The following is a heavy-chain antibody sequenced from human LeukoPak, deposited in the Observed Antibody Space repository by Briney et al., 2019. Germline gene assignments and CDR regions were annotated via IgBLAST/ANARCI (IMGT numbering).Heavy chain of an antibody. Sequence: PSETLSLTCTVSGGSISSSSYYWGWIRQPPGKGLEWIGSIYYSGSTYYNPSLKSRVTISVDTSKNQFSLKLSSVTAADTAVYYCARVYSSGWYFSWFDPWGQGTLVTVSS. D-gene: IGHD6-19*01. J-gene: IGHJ5*02. CDR1: GGSISSSSYY. CDR3: ARVYSSGWYFSWFDP. V-gene: IGHV4-39*07. CDR2: IYYSGST.